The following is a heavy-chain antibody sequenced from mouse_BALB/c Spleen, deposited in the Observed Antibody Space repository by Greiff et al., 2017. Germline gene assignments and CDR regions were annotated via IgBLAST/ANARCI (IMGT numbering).Heavy chain of an antibody. CDR1: GFTFSDYY. CDR3: ARGLPYFDV. CDR2: ISDGGSYT. D-gene: IGHD5-5*01. J-gene: IGHJ1*01. V-gene: IGHV5-4*02. Sequence: EVKLVESGGGLVKPGGSLKLSCAASGFTFSDYYMYWVRQTPEKRLEWVATISDGGSYTYYPDSVKGRFTISRDNAKNNLYLQMSSLKSDDTAMYYCARGLPYFDVGGAGTTVTVSS.